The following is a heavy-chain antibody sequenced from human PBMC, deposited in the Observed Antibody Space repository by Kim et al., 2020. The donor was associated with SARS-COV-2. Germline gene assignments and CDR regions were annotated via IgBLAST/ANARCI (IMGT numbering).Heavy chain of an antibody. D-gene: IGHD1-26*01. CDR2: INPNSGGT. CDR1: GYTFTGYY. J-gene: IGHJ6*02. Sequence: ASVKVSCKASGYTFTGYYMHWVRQAPGQGLEWMGRINPNSGGTNYAQKFQGRVTMTTDTAISTAYMELSRLRSDDTAVYYCARDSGVYYYYGMGVWGQGTTVTVSS. CDR3: ARDSGVYYYYGMGV. V-gene: IGHV1-2*06.